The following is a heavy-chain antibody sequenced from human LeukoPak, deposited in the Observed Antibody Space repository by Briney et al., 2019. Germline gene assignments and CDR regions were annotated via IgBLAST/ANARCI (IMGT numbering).Heavy chain of an antibody. CDR1: GDSISSGSYY. V-gene: IGHV4-39*02. J-gene: IGHJ4*02. CDR2: IYYSGST. Sequence: SETLSLTCTVSGDSISSGSYYWGWIRQPPGKGPEWIGSIYYSGSTYYNPSLNSRVTISVDTSKNQFSLKLTSVTAADTAVYYCAREFTSYGSFYYFDYWGQGTLVTVSS. CDR3: AREFTSYGSFYYFDY. D-gene: IGHD5-18*01.